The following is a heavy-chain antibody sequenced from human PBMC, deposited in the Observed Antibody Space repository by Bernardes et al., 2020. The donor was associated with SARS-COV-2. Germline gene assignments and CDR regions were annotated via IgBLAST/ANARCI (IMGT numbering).Heavy chain of an antibody. Sequence: GGSLRLFCAASGFSFRSYAMTWVRQAPGKGLEWVSTISDSGGSTYYADSVKGRFTISRDNSKNSLYLQMNTLRAEDTAVYYCAKDWVDEYGGIDYWGQGTLVTVSS. V-gene: IGHV3-23*01. CDR1: GFSFRSYA. CDR2: ISDSGGST. D-gene: IGHD4-17*01. CDR3: AKDWVDEYGGIDY. J-gene: IGHJ4*02.